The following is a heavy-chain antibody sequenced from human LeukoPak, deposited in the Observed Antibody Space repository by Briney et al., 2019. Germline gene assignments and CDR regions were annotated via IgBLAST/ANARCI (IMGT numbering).Heavy chain of an antibody. J-gene: IGHJ6*02. CDR2: IWHDGSKE. D-gene: IGHD6-6*01. Sequence: GGSLRLSCAASGSTFSSYGMHWVRQAPGKGLEWVAVIWHDGSKENYADSVKGRFTISRDNSMNTLYLQMNSLRAEDTAVYYFARGWFSISSYYYYGMDVWGQGTTVTVSS. CDR1: GSTFSSYG. V-gene: IGHV3-33*01. CDR3: ARGWFSISSYYYYGMDV.